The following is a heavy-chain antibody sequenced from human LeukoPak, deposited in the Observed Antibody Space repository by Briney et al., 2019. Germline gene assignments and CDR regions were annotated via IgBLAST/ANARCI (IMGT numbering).Heavy chain of an antibody. V-gene: IGHV4-59*02. CDR2: MYYSGSS. D-gene: IGHD3-3*01. J-gene: IGHJ4*02. Sequence: SETLSLTCTVSGVSVGSDYWSWIRQPPGKGLKWIGYMYYSGSSNHNPSLRSRVTISVDTSKNQFSLKLSSVTAADTAVYYCARGLPPFWRYWGQGTLVTVSS. CDR3: ARGLPPFWRY. CDR1: GVSVGSDY.